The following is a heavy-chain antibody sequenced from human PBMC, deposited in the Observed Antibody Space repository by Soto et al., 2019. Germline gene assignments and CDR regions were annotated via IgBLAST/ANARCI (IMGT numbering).Heavy chain of an antibody. CDR3: AHYYDILTGEGCYFDY. CDR1: GFSLSTSGVG. J-gene: IGHJ4*02. CDR2: IYWDDDK. D-gene: IGHD3-9*01. V-gene: IGHV2-5*02. Sequence: QITLKESGPTLVKPTQTLTLTCTFSGFSLSTSGVGVGWIRQPPGKALEWLALIYWDDDKRYSPSLKSRLTITKATSKTQVVLTMTNMDPVDTATYYCAHYYDILTGEGCYFDYWGQGTLVTVSS.